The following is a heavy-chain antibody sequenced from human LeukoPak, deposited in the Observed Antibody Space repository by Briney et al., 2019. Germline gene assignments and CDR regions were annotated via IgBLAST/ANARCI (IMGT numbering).Heavy chain of an antibody. J-gene: IGHJ5*02. D-gene: IGHD5-12*01. CDR3: AKGVDIVATIFSGNWFDP. CDR1: GFTFSSYA. V-gene: IGHV3-23*01. Sequence: GGPLRLSCAASGFTFSSYAMSWVRQAPGKGLEWVSAISGSGGSTYYADSVKGRFTISRDNSKNTLYLQMNSLRAEDTAVYYCAKGVDIVATIFSGNWFDPWGQGTLVTVSS. CDR2: ISGSGGST.